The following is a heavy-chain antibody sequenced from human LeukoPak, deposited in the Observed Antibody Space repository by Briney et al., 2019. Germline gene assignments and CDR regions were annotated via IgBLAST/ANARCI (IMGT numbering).Heavy chain of an antibody. D-gene: IGHD2-21*01. J-gene: IGHJ5*02. V-gene: IGHV4-39*01. CDR2: TTYSGST. Sequence: PSETLSLTCTVSGGSISSSNYHWVWIRQPPGKGLEWIVSTTYSGSTWYNPSLKSRVTTSVDTSKNQFSLKLYSVTDADTAVYHCARTRDVAAPGFEPWGQGTLVNVSS. CDR1: GGSISSSNYH. CDR3: ARTRDVAAPGFEP.